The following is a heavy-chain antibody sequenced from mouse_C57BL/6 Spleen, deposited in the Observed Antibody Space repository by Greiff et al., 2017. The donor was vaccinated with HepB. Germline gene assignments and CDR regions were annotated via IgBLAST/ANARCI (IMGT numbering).Heavy chain of an antibody. CDR1: GFTFSSYT. Sequence: EVKLMESGGGLVKPGGSLKLSCAASGFTFSSYTMSWVRQTPEKRLEWVAIISGGGGNTYYPDSVKGRFTMSRDKAKNTLYLQMSSLTSEDTALYYCARTKTYGSSFGFAYWGQGTTLTVSS. D-gene: IGHD1-1*01. CDR2: ISGGGGNT. J-gene: IGHJ2*01. CDR3: ARTKTYGSSFGFAY. V-gene: IGHV5-9*01.